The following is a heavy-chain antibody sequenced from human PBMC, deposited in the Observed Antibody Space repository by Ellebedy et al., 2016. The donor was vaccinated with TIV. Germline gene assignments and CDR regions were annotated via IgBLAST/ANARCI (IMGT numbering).Heavy chain of an antibody. V-gene: IGHV5-51*01. CDR1: GYSFSNHW. D-gene: IGHD4-17*01. CDR2: IYPGDSDT. CDR3: ARHLGYADSEIDF. J-gene: IGHJ4*02. Sequence: GESLKIFCKASGYSFSNHWIGWVRQMPGKGLESMGIIYPGDSDTRYSPSFDGQVTISADKSITTAYLEWSSLKAADTAMYYCARHLGYADSEIDFWGQGTLVTVSS.